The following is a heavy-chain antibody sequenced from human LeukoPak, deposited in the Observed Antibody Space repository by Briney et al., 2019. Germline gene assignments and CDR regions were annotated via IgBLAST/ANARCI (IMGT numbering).Heavy chain of an antibody. CDR2: IIPIFGTA. J-gene: IGHJ6*03. CDR3: ATHHTPTVTTQGQTYYYYMDV. V-gene: IGHV1-69*01. Sequence: SVKVSCKASGGTFSSYAISRVRQAPGQGLEWMGEIIPIFGTANYAQKFQGRVTITADESTSTAYMELSSLRSEDTAVYYCATHHTPTVTTQGQTYYYYMDVWGKGTTVTVSS. D-gene: IGHD4-11*01. CDR1: GGTFSSYA.